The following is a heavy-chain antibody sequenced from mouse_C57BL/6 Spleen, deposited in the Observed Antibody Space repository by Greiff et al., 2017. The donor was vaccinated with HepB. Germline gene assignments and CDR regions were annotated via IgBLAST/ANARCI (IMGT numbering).Heavy chain of an antibody. CDR1: GYAFSSYW. CDR3: ARWGLDYGSSYFDY. Sequence: QVQLQQSGAELVKPGASVKISCKASGYAFSSYWMNWVKQRPGKGLEWIGQIYPGDGDTNYNGKFKGKATLTADKSSSTAYMQLSSLTSEDSAVDFCARWGLDYGSSYFDYWGQGTTLTVSS. CDR2: IYPGDGDT. J-gene: IGHJ2*01. D-gene: IGHD1-1*01. V-gene: IGHV1-80*01.